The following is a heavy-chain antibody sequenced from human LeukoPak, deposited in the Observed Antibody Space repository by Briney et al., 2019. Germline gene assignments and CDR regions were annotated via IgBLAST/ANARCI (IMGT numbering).Heavy chain of an antibody. CDR3: ARGPNRKPAYCGGDCYREGADAFDI. V-gene: IGHV3-53*01. Sequence: SGGSLRLSCAASGFTVSSNDMSWVRQAPGKGLEWVSVIYSGGSTYYAASVKGRFTISSDNSKNTLYLQMNSLSAEDKAVYYWARGPNRKPAYCGGDCYREGADAFDIWGQGTMVTVSS. CDR1: GFTVSSND. CDR2: IYSGGST. J-gene: IGHJ3*02. D-gene: IGHD2-21*02.